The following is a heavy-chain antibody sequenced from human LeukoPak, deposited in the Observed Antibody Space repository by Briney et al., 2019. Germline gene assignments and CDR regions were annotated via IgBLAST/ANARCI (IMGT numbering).Heavy chain of an antibody. CDR3: ARGSSGSLGVFDY. V-gene: IGHV1-2*02. D-gene: IGHD1-26*01. CDR2: INPNSGGT. Sequence: ASVKVSCKASGYTFTGYYMHWVRQAPGQGLEWMGWINPNSGGTNYAQKFQGRVTMTRDTSTSTVYMELSSLRSEDTAVYYCARGSSGSLGVFDYWGQGTLVTVSS. J-gene: IGHJ4*02. CDR1: GYTFTGYY.